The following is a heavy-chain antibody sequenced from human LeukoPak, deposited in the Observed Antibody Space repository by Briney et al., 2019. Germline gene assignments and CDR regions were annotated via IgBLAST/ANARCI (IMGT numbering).Heavy chain of an antibody. V-gene: IGHV4-59*11. CDR3: AKRDGGFPNNRFDP. CDR2: INYLGST. J-gene: IGHJ5*02. D-gene: IGHD4-23*01. Sequence: SETLSLTCTVSGGSISGHYWSWIRQPPGKGLEWIGYINYLGSTNYNPSLKSRVTISVDTSKNQFSLKLSSVTAADTAVYYCAKRDGGFPNNRFDPWGQGTLVTVSS. CDR1: GGSISGHY.